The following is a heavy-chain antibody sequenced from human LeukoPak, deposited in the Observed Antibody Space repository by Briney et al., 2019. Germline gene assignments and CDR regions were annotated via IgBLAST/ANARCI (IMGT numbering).Heavy chain of an antibody. CDR1: GGTFSSYA. CDR3: AREYYGSGSYSH. V-gene: IGHV1-69*01. CDR2: IIPIFGTA. D-gene: IGHD3-10*01. J-gene: IGHJ3*01. Sequence: EASVKVSCKASGGTFSSYAISWVRQAPGQGLEWMEGIIPIFGTANYAQKFQGRVTITADESTSTAYMELSSLRSEDTAVYCCAREYYGSGSYSHWGQGTMVTVSS.